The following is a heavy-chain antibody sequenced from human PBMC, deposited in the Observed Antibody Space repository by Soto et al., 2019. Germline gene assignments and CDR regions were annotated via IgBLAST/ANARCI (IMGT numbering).Heavy chain of an antibody. CDR3: ARDPYGSGSYKVGMGY. D-gene: IGHD3-10*01. V-gene: IGHV3-20*04. Sequence: EVQLVESGGGVVRPGGSLRLSCAASGFTFDDYGMSWVRQAPGKGLEWVSGINWNGGSTGYADSVKGRFTISRHNAKNSLDLQMNSLRAEDTAMYYWARDPYGSGSYKVGMGYWGQGTLVTVSS. CDR1: GFTFDDYG. CDR2: INWNGGST. J-gene: IGHJ4*02.